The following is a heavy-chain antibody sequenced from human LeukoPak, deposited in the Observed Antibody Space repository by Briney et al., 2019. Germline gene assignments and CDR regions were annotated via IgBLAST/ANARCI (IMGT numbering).Heavy chain of an antibody. CDR1: GFSLRSNA. V-gene: IGHV3-23*01. Sequence: GGSLRLSCAAPGFSLRSNAMSSVRQAPAKGLEWDQAINGSGSSTYYADSLSRRFTIPGDNYKHKLNLQVNILKADDRAVCYCANFKYCVVTVDSWYRGQGTLVTFSS. D-gene: IGHD2-21*01. CDR3: ANFKYCVVTVDSWY. CDR2: INGSGSST. J-gene: IGHJ4*02.